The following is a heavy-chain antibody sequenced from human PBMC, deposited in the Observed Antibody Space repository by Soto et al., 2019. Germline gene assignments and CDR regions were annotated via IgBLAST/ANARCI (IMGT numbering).Heavy chain of an antibody. CDR3: ARLGGYCSTSSDGYYGMDV. J-gene: IGHJ6*02. CDR1: GASIRGATYS. Sequence: AETLSLTCTVSGASIRGATYSWGGIRQPPGKGLELIGTFYYSGSTYYNPSLESRVTISVDTSKNQFSLKVSSLTAADTAVYYCARLGGYCSTSSDGYYGMDVWGQGTTVT. CDR2: FYYSGST. V-gene: IGHV4-39*01. D-gene: IGHD2-2*01.